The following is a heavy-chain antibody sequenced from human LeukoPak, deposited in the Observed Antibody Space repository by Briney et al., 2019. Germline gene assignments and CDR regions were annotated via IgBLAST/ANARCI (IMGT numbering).Heavy chain of an antibody. CDR1: GYTFIDYY. CDR3: ARHFRDYVWGGYRFNWFDP. J-gene: IGHJ5*02. D-gene: IGHD3-16*02. Sequence: ASVKVSCKASGYTFIDYYMHWVRQAPGQGLEWLGWMKPNSGDTSYARKFQGRVTMTSDTSISTAYMDLLSLTSDDTAVYYCARHFRDYVWGGYRFNWFDPWGQGTLVTVSS. V-gene: IGHV1-2*02. CDR2: MKPNSGDT.